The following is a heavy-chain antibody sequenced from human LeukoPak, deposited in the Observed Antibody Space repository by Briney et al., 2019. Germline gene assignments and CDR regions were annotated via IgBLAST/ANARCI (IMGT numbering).Heavy chain of an antibody. CDR1: GFTFSSYW. J-gene: IGHJ5*02. V-gene: IGHV3-74*01. CDR3: AGTSCKGCWFDP. D-gene: IGHD2-2*01. CDR2: INSDGSST. Sequence: GGSLRLSCAASGFTFSSYWMHWVRQAPGKGLVWVSRINSDGSSTSYADSVKGRFTISRDNAKNTLYLQMNSLRAEDTAVYYCAGTSCKGCWFDPWGQGTLATVSS.